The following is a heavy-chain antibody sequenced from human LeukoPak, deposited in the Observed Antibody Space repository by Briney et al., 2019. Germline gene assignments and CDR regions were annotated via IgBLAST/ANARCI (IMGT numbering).Heavy chain of an antibody. CDR3: ARDLGSWLANWFDP. V-gene: IGHV1-69*13. Sequence: SVKVSCKASGGTFSSYAISWVRQAPGQGLEWMGGIIPIFGTANYAQKFQGRVTITADESTSTAYMELSSLRSEDTAVYYCARDLGSWLANWFDPCGQGTLVTVSS. D-gene: IGHD6-13*01. J-gene: IGHJ5*02. CDR1: GGTFSSYA. CDR2: IIPIFGTA.